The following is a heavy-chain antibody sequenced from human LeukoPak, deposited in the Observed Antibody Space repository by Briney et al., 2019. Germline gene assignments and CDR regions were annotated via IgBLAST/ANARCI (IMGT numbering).Heavy chain of an antibody. CDR3: ARQGGGDWDGYNWGPSY. V-gene: IGHV3-66*04. D-gene: IGHD5-24*01. Sequence: PGGSLRLSCAASGFTVSSNYMSWVRQAPGKGLEWVSVIYSGGSTYYADSVKGRFTISRDNSKNTLYLQMNSLRAEDTAVYYCARQGGGDWDGYNWGPSYWGQGTLVTVSS. J-gene: IGHJ4*02. CDR2: IYSGGST. CDR1: GFTVSSNY.